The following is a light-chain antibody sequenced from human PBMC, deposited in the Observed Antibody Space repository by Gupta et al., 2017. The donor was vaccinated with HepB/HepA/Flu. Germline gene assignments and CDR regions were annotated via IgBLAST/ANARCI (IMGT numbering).Light chain of an antibody. CDR2: EAS. CDR1: QSVRRY. Sequence: EIVLTQSPATLSWSPGERATLSCRASQSVRRYLAWYQQKPGQAPRLLIYEASNRADGIPGRFSGSGSGTEFTLTISSREPEDFAVYYCQQRNIWPLPFGRGTKLDIK. CDR3: QQRNIWPLP. V-gene: IGKV3-11*01. J-gene: IGKJ4*01.